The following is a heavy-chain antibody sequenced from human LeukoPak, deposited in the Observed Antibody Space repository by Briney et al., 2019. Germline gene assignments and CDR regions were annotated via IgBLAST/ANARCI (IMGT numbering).Heavy chain of an antibody. J-gene: IGHJ3*02. D-gene: IGHD5-12*01. CDR3: ARTDIVATIGNGAFDI. V-gene: IGHV5-51*01. Sequence: GESLKISCKGSGYSFTSYWIGWVRQMPGKGLERMGIIYPGDSDTRYSPSFQGQVTISADKSISTAYLQWSSLKASDTAMYYCARTDIVATIGNGAFDIWGQGTMVTVSS. CDR1: GYSFTSYW. CDR2: IYPGDSDT.